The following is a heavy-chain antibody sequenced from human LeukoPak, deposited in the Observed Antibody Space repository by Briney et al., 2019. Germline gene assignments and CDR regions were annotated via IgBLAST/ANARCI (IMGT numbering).Heavy chain of an antibody. J-gene: IGHJ4*02. D-gene: IGHD3-22*01. CDR2: ISGSGGST. Sequence: GGSLRLSCAASGFTFSSYAMSWVRQAPGKGLEWVSAISGSGGSTYYADSVKGRFTISRDNSKNTLYLQMNSLRAEDTAVYYCAREDYDSSGYYSGLPGYYFDYWGQGTLVTVSS. CDR1: GFTFSSYA. CDR3: AREDYDSSGYYSGLPGYYFDY. V-gene: IGHV3-23*01.